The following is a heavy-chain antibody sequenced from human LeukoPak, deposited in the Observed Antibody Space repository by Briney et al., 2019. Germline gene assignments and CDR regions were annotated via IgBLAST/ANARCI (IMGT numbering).Heavy chain of an antibody. CDR2: ITWNSDDM. CDR3: TRVTSWRTGFDY. D-gene: IGHD1-1*01. J-gene: IGHJ4*02. CDR1: GFSFEAYG. Sequence: PGGSLRLSCAASGFSFEAYGMYWVRQAPEKGLEWVSGITWNSDDMAYADSVKGRFTISRDNAKNCLYLQMNSLTVEDTALYYCTRVTSWRTGFDYWGQGTLVTVSS. V-gene: IGHV3-9*01.